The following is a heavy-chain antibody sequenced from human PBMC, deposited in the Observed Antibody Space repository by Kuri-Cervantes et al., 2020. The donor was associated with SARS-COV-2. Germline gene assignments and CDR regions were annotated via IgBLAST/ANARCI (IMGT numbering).Heavy chain of an antibody. CDR1: GFTFSSYE. Sequence: GGSLRLSCAASGFTFSSYEMNWVRQAPGKGLEWVSYISSSGSTIYYADSVKGRFTISRDNAKNSLYLQMNSLRAEDTAVYYCSRGVSSGYLYYFDYWGQGTLVTVSS. D-gene: IGHD3-22*01. CDR3: SRGVSSGYLYYFDY. CDR2: ISSSGSTI. J-gene: IGHJ4*02. V-gene: IGHV3-48*03.